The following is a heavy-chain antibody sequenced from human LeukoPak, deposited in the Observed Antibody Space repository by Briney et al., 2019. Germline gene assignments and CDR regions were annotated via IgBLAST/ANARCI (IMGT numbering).Heavy chain of an antibody. Sequence: SETLSLTCAVYGGSFSGYYWSWLRQPPGKGLEWIGEINHSGSTNYNPSLKSRVTISVDTSKNQFSLKLSSVTAADTAVYYCAISPLWAGTYYFDYWGQGTLVTVSS. CDR2: INHSGST. CDR3: AISPLWAGTYYFDY. D-gene: IGHD6-19*01. CDR1: GGSFSGYY. V-gene: IGHV4-34*01. J-gene: IGHJ4*02.